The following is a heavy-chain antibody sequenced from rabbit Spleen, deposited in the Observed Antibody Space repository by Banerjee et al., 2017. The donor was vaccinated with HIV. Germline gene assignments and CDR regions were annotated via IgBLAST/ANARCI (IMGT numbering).Heavy chain of an antibody. CDR3: ARDAAGREDFNL. Sequence: QEQLVESGGGLVKPGASLTLTCKASGFSFSNKAVLCWVRQAPGKGLEWIACINAVTGKAVYASWVNGRFTVSKTSSTTVTLQMTSLTAADTATYFCARDAAGREDFNLWGPGTLVT. CDR1: GFSFSNKAV. CDR2: INAVTGKA. D-gene: IGHD4-2*01. J-gene: IGHJ4*01. V-gene: IGHV1S45*01.